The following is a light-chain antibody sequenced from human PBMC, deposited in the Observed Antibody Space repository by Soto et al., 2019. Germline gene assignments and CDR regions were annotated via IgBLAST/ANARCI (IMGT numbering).Light chain of an antibody. Sequence: EIVLTQSPGTLSLSPGEGATLSCRASQSVSSSFLAWYQQQPGQATRLLIYGASSRTTGIPDRFSSSAAGAVFPLTISRLEPEYVAVYYYQQYGSSPYTFGQGTKLEIK. V-gene: IGKV3-20*01. J-gene: IGKJ2*01. CDR3: QQYGSSPYT. CDR1: QSVSSSF. CDR2: GAS.